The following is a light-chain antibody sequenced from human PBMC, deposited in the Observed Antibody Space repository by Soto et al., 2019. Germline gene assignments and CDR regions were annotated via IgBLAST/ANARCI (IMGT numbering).Light chain of an antibody. V-gene: IGKV1-5*01. Sequence: IRMTEFSSTLSESIGGRGTITCRARQSINNRLGWYQQMPGTATTLMIYAASTLESGVPSRFRGSGSETEFTLTISGLQPDDFANYCWQQFIGGWTFGQGTKVDIK. CDR3: QQFIGGWT. CDR1: QSINNR. CDR2: AAS. J-gene: IGKJ1*01.